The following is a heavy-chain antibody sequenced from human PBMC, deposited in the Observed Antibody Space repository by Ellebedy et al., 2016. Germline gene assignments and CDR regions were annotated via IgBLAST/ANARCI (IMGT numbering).Heavy chain of an antibody. J-gene: IGHJ3*02. CDR1: GGSISSGGYS. D-gene: IGHD4-17*01. Sequence: SETLSLTXAVSGGSISSGGYSWSWIRQPPGKGLEWIGYIYHSGSTYYNPSLKSRVTISVDRSKNQFSLKLSSVTAADTAVYYCARGAYGDYARGGAFDIWGQGTMVTVSS. CDR2: IYHSGST. V-gene: IGHV4-30-2*01. CDR3: ARGAYGDYARGGAFDI.